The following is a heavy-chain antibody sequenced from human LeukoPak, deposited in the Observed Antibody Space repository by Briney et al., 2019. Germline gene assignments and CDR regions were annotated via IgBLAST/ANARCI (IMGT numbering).Heavy chain of an antibody. CDR2: IRGSDGDT. CDR1: GFTFSSHA. D-gene: IGHD1-7*01. CDR3: ARSSRELGGYAPWELMPPFDY. V-gene: IGHV3-23*01. J-gene: IGHJ4*02. Sequence: GGTLRLSCATSGFTFSSHAMHWVRQAPGKGLEWVSTIRGSDGDTYYADSVKGRFTISRDNAKNSLELQMNSLRAEDTAVYYCARSSRELGGYAPWELMPPFDYWGQGTLVTVSS.